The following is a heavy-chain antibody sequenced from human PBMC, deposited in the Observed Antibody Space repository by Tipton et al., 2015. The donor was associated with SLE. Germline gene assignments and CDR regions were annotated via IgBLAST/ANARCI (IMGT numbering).Heavy chain of an antibody. J-gene: IGHJ3*02. CDR3: ARDRGSLGAFDI. V-gene: IGHV4-38-2*02. D-gene: IGHD2-15*01. CDR2: IYTSGCT. CDR1: GYSIGGGYY. Sequence: TLSLTCAVSGYSIGGGYYWGWIRQSPGKGLEWIGRIYTSGCTNYNPSLKSRVTMSVDTSKNQFSLKLSSVTAADTAVYYCARDRGSLGAFDIWGQGTMVTVSS.